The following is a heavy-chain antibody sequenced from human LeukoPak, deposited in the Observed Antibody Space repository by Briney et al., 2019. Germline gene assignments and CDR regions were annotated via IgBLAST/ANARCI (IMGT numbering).Heavy chain of an antibody. J-gene: IGHJ6*02. CDR2: FDPEDGET. CDR3: ATERGAYSYGYAPTYYYYGMDV. D-gene: IGHD5-18*01. V-gene: IGHV1-24*01. CDR1: GYTLTELS. Sequence: ASVKVSCKVSGYTLTELSMHWVRQAPGKGLEWMGGFDPEDGETIYAQKFQGRVTMTEDTSTDTAYMELSSLRSEDTAVYYCATERGAYSYGYAPTYYYYGMDVWSQGTTVTVSS.